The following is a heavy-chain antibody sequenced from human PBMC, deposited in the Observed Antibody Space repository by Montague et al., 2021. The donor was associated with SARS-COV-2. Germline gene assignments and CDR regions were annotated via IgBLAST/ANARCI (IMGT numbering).Heavy chain of an antibody. CDR3: TRGGPLSYYYCGMDV. J-gene: IGHJ6*02. Sequence: SLRLSCAASGFTFNSYWMHWVRQAPGKGLVWVSRINSDGSYTTYADSVKGRFTTSRDNAKNPLYLQMNSLRAEDTAVYHCTRGGPLSYYYCGMDVWGQGTRVTVSS. CDR2: INSDGSYT. D-gene: IGHD1-14*01. CDR1: GFTFNSYW. V-gene: IGHV3-74*01.